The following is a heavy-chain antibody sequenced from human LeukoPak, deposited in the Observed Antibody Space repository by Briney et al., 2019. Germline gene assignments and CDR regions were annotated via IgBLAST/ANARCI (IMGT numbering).Heavy chain of an antibody. J-gene: IGHJ4*02. CDR1: GYTFTYRX. CDR3: ARSTGTSSPLDY. D-gene: IGHD1-1*01. CDR2: ITPFNGNT. Sequence: ASVKVSCKASGYTFTYRXXXWVRQAPGQAXXWMGWITPFNGNTNYAQKFQDRVTITRDRSMSTAYMELSSLRSEDTAMYYCARSTGTSSPLDYWGQGTLVTVSS. V-gene: IGHV1-45*02.